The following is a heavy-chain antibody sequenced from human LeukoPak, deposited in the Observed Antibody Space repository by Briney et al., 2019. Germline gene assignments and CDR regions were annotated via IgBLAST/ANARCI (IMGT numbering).Heavy chain of an antibody. CDR1: GYTFTSDW. D-gene: IGHD5-18*01. Sequence: GESLKISCQASGYTFTSDWIAWVRQMPGKGLEWMGSIYPGDSDTRYSPSFQGQVTISADKSISTAYLEWSSLEASDTAMYYCARVVGWNYGYSGHWGQGTLVSVSS. V-gene: IGHV5-51*01. J-gene: IGHJ4*02. CDR2: IYPGDSDT. CDR3: ARVVGWNYGYSGH.